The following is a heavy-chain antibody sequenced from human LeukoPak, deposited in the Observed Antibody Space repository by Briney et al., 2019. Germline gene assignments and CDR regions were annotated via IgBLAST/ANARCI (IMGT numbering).Heavy chain of an antibody. CDR2: ISSSGDTI. V-gene: IGHV3-48*01. CDR1: GFSFSAYS. D-gene: IGHD1-1*01. CDR3: ARGRNVDWNDVGYDY. J-gene: IGHJ4*02. Sequence: GGSLRLSCAASGFSFSAYSMNWVRLVPGKGLEWVSYISSSGDTISYADSVKGRFTISRDNSKNTLYLQMNSLRAEDTAVYYCARGRNVDWNDVGYDYWGQGTLVTVSS.